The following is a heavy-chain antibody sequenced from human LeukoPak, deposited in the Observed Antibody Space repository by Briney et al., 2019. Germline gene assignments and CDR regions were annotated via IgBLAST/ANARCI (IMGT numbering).Heavy chain of an antibody. Sequence: GGSLRLSCAASGFTFSSYWMTWVRQDPGKGLEWVANIKQDGSEKYYVDSVKGRFTISRDNAENSLYLQMNSLRAEDTAVYYCARDRVTVSPWSFDYWGQGTLVTVSP. V-gene: IGHV3-7*04. J-gene: IGHJ4*02. CDR3: ARDRVTVSPWSFDY. CDR2: IKQDGSEK. D-gene: IGHD2-21*02. CDR1: GFTFSSYW.